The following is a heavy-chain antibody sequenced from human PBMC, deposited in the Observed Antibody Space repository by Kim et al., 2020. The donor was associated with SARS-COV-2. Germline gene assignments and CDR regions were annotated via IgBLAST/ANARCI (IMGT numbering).Heavy chain of an antibody. CDR1: GFTFSSYG. CDR2: IWYDGSNK. V-gene: IGHV3-33*01. J-gene: IGHJ4*02. CDR3: ARDSASTDEQYDILTGYTY. D-gene: IGHD3-9*01. Sequence: GGSLRLSCAASGFTFSSYGMHWVRQAPGKGLEWVAVIWYDGSNKYYADSVKGRFTISRDNSKNTLYLQMNSLRAEDTAVYYCARDSASTDEQYDILTGYTYWGQGTLVTVSS.